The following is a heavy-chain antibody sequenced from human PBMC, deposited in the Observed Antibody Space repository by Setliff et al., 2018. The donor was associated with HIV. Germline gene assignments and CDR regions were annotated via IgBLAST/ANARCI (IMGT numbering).Heavy chain of an antibody. D-gene: IGHD5-12*01. J-gene: IGHJ4*02. V-gene: IGHV5-51*01. CDR2: IYPSDSDT. Sequence: GESLKISCQGSKYSFDNYWIGWVRQMPGKGLQYIGIIYPSDSDTRYSPSLQRQATLSADKSTSTVYLELTNLKASDSGVYYCARRGYSGFEGAWFDDWGQGTLVTVSS. CDR1: KYSFDNYW. CDR3: ARRGYSGFEGAWFDD.